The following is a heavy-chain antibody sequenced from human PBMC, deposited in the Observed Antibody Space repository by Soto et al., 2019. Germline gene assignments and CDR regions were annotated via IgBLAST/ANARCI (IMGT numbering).Heavy chain of an antibody. Sequence: SETLSLTCTVSGGSISSYYWSWIRQPPGKGLERIGYIYYSGSTNYNPSLKSRVTISVDTSKNQFSLKLSSVTAADTAVYYCARKYSSSWRWFDPWGQGTLVTVSS. J-gene: IGHJ5*02. CDR2: IYYSGST. V-gene: IGHV4-59*01. D-gene: IGHD6-13*01. CDR1: GGSISSYY. CDR3: ARKYSSSWRWFDP.